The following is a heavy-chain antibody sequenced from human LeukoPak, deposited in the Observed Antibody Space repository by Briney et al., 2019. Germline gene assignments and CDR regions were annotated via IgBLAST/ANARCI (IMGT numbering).Heavy chain of an antibody. D-gene: IGHD3-3*01. V-gene: IGHV1-18*01. Sequence: GASVKVSCKVSGYIFTVYVISWVRQAPGQGLGWVGWINTFSGSTYYAQNFQGRVTMTTDTSTSTAYMDLRSLRSDDTAVYYCARWRYDFWSGYSDYWGQGTLVTVSS. CDR2: INTFSGST. J-gene: IGHJ4*02. CDR1: GYIFTVYV. CDR3: ARWRYDFWSGYSDY.